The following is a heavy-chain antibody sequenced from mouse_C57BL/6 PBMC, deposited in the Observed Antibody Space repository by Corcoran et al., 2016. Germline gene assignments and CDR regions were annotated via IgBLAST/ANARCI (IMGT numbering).Heavy chain of an antibody. CDR1: GYTFTTYG. Sequence: QIQLVQSGPELKKPGETVKISCKASGYTFTTYGMSWVKQAPGKGLKWMGWINTYSGVPTYADDFKGRFAFSLETSASTAYLQINNLKNEDTATYFCAREDYYGSSPEDYWGQGTTLTVSS. J-gene: IGHJ2*01. V-gene: IGHV9-3*01. CDR2: INTYSGVP. CDR3: AREDYYGSSPEDY. D-gene: IGHD1-1*01.